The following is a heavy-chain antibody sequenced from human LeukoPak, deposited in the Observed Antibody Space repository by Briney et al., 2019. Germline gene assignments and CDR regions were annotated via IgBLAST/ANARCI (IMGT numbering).Heavy chain of an antibody. J-gene: IGHJ3*02. CDR1: GGSIRIYY. CDR3: ARDLRGYHGAFDI. CDR2: MDASGST. D-gene: IGHD2-15*01. V-gene: IGHV4-4*07. Sequence: SETLSLTCFVSGGSIRIYYWSWIRQPAGKGLEWIGRMDASGSTSHNPSLKGRVTLSVDTSKNQFSLKLSSVTAADTAVYYCARDLRGYHGAFDIWGQGTVVAVSS.